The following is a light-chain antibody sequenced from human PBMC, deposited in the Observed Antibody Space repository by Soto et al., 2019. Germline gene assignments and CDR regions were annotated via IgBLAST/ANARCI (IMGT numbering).Light chain of an antibody. CDR1: ETLSRY. CDR3: QQLNSYPLLT. V-gene: IGKV1-9*01. CDR2: LAS. Sequence: DIHMTQYPSSLSASVGDRVPITCRASETLSRYLNWYQHKPGEAPKLLIYLASSLQSGVPTRFSGSGSGPDFTLTISSLQPEDFATYYCQQLNSYPLLTFGGGTKVDI. J-gene: IGKJ4*01.